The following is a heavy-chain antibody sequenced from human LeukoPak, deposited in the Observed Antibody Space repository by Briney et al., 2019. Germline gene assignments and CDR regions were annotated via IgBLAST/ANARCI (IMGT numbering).Heavy chain of an antibody. D-gene: IGHD3-22*01. Sequence: GGSLRLSCAASGFSVRTTYMSWVRQTPGKGLEWVSVLYTGGGTDHADSVKSRFTISRDNSKNTLSLQVNSLRVEDTAIYYCTRSGYRHPYHFDSWGQGPLVTVSS. V-gene: IGHV3-53*01. J-gene: IGHJ4*02. CDR1: GFSVRTTY. CDR2: LYTGGGT. CDR3: TRSGYRHPYHFDS.